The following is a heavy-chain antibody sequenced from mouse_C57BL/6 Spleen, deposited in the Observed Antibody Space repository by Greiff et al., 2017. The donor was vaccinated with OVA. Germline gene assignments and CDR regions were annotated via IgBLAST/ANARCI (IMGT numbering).Heavy chain of an antibody. CDR2: ISDGGSYT. CDR1: GFTFSSYA. D-gene: IGHD3-2*02. V-gene: IGHV5-4*01. Sequence: EVNVVESGGGLVKPGGSLKLSCAASGFTFSSYAMSWVRQTPEKRLEWVATISDGGSYTYYPDNVKGRFTISRDNAKNNLYLQMSHLKSEDTAMYYCARDRGSSGLYAMDYWGQGTSVTVSS. CDR3: ARDRGSSGLYAMDY. J-gene: IGHJ4*01.